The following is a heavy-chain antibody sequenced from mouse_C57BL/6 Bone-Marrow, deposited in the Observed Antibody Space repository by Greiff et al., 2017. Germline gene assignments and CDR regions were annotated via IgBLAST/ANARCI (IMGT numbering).Heavy chain of an antibody. D-gene: IGHD4-1*01. V-gene: IGHV1-55*01. CDR2: IYPTSGRT. CDR1: GYTFTSYW. J-gene: IGHJ2*01. Sequence: VQLQQPGAELVKPGASVKMSCKASGYTFTSYWITWVKQRPGQGLEWIGDIYPTSGRTNYNEKFKSKPILTVDTSPNTAYMQLSSLTSEDSAVFDCARSGPLGRSFDYWGQGTTLTVSS. CDR3: ARSGPLGRSFDY.